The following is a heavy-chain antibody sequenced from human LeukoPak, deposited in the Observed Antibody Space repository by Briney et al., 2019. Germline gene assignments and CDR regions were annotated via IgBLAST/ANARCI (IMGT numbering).Heavy chain of an antibody. D-gene: IGHD1-26*01. CDR2: VHLNGAT. CDR1: GGSILSTNW. Sequence: PSGTLSLTCAVSGGSILSTNWWSWVRQPPGKGLEWIGEVHLNGATNYNPSVEGRVTMSIDKPKNHLSLEVISVTAAGTAMYYCTRESGAFSPFGFWGQGTLVTVSS. CDR3: TRESGAFSPFGF. J-gene: IGHJ4*02. V-gene: IGHV4-4*02.